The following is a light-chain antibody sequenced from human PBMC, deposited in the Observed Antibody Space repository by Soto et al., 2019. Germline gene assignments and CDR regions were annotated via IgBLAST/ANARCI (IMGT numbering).Light chain of an antibody. CDR3: SSYTSSRTL. CDR2: DVS. Sequence: QSVLTQPASVSGSPGQSITISCTGTSSDVGGYNYVSWYQQHPGKAPKLMIYDVSNRPSGVSNRFSGSKSGNTASLTISGLQAEDEADYYCSSYTSSRTLFGGGTKVTVL. V-gene: IGLV2-14*01. CDR1: SSDVGGYNY. J-gene: IGLJ2*01.